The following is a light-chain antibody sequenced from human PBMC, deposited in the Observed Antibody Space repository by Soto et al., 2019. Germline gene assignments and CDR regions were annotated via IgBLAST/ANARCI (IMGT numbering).Light chain of an antibody. CDR1: SSDVGGYNY. J-gene: IGLJ1*01. CDR2: GVS. Sequence: QSALTQPASVSGSPGQSITISCTGTSSDVGGYNYVSWYQQHPGKAPKLMISGVSNRPSVVSNRFSGSKSGNTASLTISGLQTEDEADYYCISYTTSVTYVFGTGTKLTVL. V-gene: IGLV2-14*01. CDR3: ISYTTSVTYV.